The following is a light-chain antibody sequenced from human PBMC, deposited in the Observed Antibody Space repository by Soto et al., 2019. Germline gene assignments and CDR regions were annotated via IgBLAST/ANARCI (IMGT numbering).Light chain of an antibody. Sequence: EIVMTQSPATLSVSPGERAALSCRASQSVSGNLAWYQQTPGQAPRLLIYGASPRATGIPARFSGSGFGTEFTLTISSLKSEEFAVYYCEQYNYRPPPFGQGTRLEIK. V-gene: IGKV3-15*01. CDR1: QSVSGN. CDR3: EQYNYRPPP. J-gene: IGKJ5*01. CDR2: GAS.